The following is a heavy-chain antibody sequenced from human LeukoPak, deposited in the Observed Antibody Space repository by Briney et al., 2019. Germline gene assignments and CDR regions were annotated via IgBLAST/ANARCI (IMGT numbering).Heavy chain of an antibody. J-gene: IGHJ5*02. Sequence: PSQTLSLTCTVSGGSISSGDYYWSWIRQPPGKGLEWTGYIYYSGSTYYNPSLKSRVTISVDTSKNQFSLKLSSVTAADTAVYYCARVESEIAPSHPYNWFDPWGRGTLVTVSS. CDR3: ARVESEIAPSHPYNWFDP. CDR1: GGSISSGDYY. CDR2: IYYSGST. V-gene: IGHV4-30-4*01. D-gene: IGHD6-13*01.